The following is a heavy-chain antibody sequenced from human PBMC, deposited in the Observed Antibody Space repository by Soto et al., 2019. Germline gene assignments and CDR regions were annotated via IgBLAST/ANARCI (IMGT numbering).Heavy chain of an antibody. CDR2: INPSGGST. CDR1: GYTFTTYY. J-gene: IGHJ2*01. V-gene: IGHV1-46*01. Sequence: QVQLVQSGAEVKKPGASVKVSCKASGYTFTTYYMHWVRQAPGQGLEWMGIINPSGGSTSYAQKXXXXXXMXRDXXTSTVYXXLSSLRSEXXXXXXXXXAGEPSSWY. CDR3: XXAGEPSSWY. D-gene: IGHD6-13*01.